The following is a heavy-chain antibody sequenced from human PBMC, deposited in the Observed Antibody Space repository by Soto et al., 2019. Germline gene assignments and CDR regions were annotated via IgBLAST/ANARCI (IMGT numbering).Heavy chain of an antibody. D-gene: IGHD1-1*01. CDR2: IYYSGST. Sequence: TSETLSLTCTVSGGSISSYYWSWIRQPPGKGLEWIGYIYYSGSTNYNPSLKSRVTISVDTSKNQFSLKLSSVTAADTAVYYCARRYGYSFDYWGQGTLVTVSS. J-gene: IGHJ4*02. CDR3: ARRYGYSFDY. CDR1: GGSISSYY. V-gene: IGHV4-59*08.